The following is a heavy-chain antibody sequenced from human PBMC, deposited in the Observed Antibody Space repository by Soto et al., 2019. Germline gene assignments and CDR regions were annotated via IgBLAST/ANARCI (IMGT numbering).Heavy chain of an antibody. CDR1: GASINDNDYY. D-gene: IGHD3-22*01. CDR3: ARMSYFYDKWYFDL. CDR2: VYYSGTT. Sequence: QLQESGPGLVKPSQTLSLTCTVSGASINDNDYYWSWIRQTPGKGLEWIGYVYYSGTTDYLPSLKSRLYMSIDKSRNQFTLRLNSVTAADTATYYCARMSYFYDKWYFDLWGRGTLVTVSS. J-gene: IGHJ2*01. V-gene: IGHV4-30-4*01.